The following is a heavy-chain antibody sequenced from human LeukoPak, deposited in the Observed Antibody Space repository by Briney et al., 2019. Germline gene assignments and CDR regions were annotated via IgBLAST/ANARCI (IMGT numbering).Heavy chain of an antibody. D-gene: IGHD3-16*02. CDR1: GFTFDDYG. CDR3: ARVVMTSAYMDV. J-gene: IGHJ6*03. CDR2: INWNGGST. V-gene: IGHV3-20*04. Sequence: VGSLRLSCAASGFTFDDYGMSWVRQAPGKGLEWVSGINWNGGSTGYADSVKGRFTISRDNAKNSLYLQMNSLGAEDAALYYCARVVMTSAYMDVWGEGTTVTPSS.